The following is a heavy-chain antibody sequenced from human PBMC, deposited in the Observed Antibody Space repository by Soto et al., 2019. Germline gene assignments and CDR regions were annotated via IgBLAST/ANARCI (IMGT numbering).Heavy chain of an antibody. V-gene: IGHV1-69*02. CDR3: ARGSTIVRGAPSWFDP. D-gene: IGHD3-10*01. CDR2: IIPIAAIA. CDR1: GGTFSRYT. Sequence: QVQLVQSGAEVKKPGSSVKVSCKASGGTFSRYTINWVRQAPGQGLEWMGMIIPIAAIANYTQKFQGRVTITVDKPSTTAYMELSSLRSDDTAVYYCARGSTIVRGAPSWFDPWGQGTLVTVSS. J-gene: IGHJ5*02.